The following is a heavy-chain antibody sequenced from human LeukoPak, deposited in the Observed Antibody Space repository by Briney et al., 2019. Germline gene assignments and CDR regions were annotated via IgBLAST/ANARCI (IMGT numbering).Heavy chain of an antibody. J-gene: IGHJ4*02. V-gene: IGHV3-23*01. CDR3: ARLVWLDRIFDY. CDR1: GFTFSSYA. CDR2: ISGSGGNT. D-gene: IGHD6-19*01. Sequence: PGGSLRLSCTASGFTFSSYAMSWVRQAPGKGLEWVSGISGSGGNTYHADSVKGRFTISRDNSKNTLYLQMKSLRAEDTAVYYCARLVWLDRIFDYWGQGTLLTVSS.